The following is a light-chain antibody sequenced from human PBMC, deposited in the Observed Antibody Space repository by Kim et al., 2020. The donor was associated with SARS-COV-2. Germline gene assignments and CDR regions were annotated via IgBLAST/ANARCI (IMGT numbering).Light chain of an antibody. J-gene: IGKJ1*01. Sequence: PGERATLSGRASQRGSSSCLAWDQQEPGQAPRLRIYGASSRATGIPDRFSGSESGTDFTLTISRLEPEDVAVYYCQQYGSSPRMFGQGTKVDIK. V-gene: IGKV3-20*01. CDR1: QRGSSSC. CDR3: QQYGSSPRM. CDR2: GAS.